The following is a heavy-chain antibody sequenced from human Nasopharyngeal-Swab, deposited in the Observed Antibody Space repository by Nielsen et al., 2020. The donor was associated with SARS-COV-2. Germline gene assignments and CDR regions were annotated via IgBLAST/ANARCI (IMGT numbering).Heavy chain of an antibody. J-gene: IGHJ6*03. CDR2: IYYSGST. D-gene: IGHD3-10*01. CDR1: GGSISSGGYY. Sequence: SETLSLTCTVSGGSISSGGYYWSWIRQHPGKGLEWIGYIYYSGSTYYNPSLKSRVTISVDTSKNQFSLKLSSVTAADTAVYYCASTPGDEYYYYYYIDVWGKGTTVTVSS. V-gene: IGHV4-31*03. CDR3: ASTPGDEYYYYYYIDV.